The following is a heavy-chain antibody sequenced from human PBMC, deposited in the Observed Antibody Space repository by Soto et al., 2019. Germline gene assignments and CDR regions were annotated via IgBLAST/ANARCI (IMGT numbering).Heavy chain of an antibody. Sequence: QVRLVQSGAEVKKPGSSVTVSCKASGGTFNTYTFSWVRQAPGQGLEWMGSILPILGSLNYAQRFQGRLSITAVYSTTTAYMELSSLTSQDTAMYYCTRIPRYSFPTSDPLDNWGQGTLVTVSS. CDR3: TRIPRYSFPTSDPLDN. J-gene: IGHJ4*02. V-gene: IGHV1-69*08. CDR1: GGTFNTYT. CDR2: ILPILGSL. D-gene: IGHD4-4*01.